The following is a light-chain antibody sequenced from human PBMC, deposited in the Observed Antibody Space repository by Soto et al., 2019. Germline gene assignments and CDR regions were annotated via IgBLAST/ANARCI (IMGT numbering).Light chain of an antibody. V-gene: IGKV1-39*01. CDR3: QESFFTLGT. Sequence: DIQMTQSPASLSSSVGDRVTITCRASQYIGDFLNWYQQTPGKDNKLLIFGASNLHIGVPSRFSGIGSGTEITLTINNLQREDFATYYRQESFFTLGTFGRGTKVDIK. CDR1: QYIGDF. J-gene: IGKJ1*01. CDR2: GAS.